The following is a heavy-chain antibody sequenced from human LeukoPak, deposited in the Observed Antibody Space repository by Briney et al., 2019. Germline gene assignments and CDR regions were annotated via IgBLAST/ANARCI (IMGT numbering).Heavy chain of an antibody. D-gene: IGHD4-17*01. CDR2: IYYSGST. J-gene: IGHJ4*02. Sequence: SETLSLTCAVYGGSFSGYYWSWIRQHPGKGLEWIGYIYYSGSTYYNPSLKSRVTISVDTSKNQFSLKLSSVTAADTAVYYCARDDYGDYVFDYWGQGTLVTVSS. V-gene: IGHV4-31*11. CDR3: ARDDYGDYVFDY. CDR1: GGSFSGYY.